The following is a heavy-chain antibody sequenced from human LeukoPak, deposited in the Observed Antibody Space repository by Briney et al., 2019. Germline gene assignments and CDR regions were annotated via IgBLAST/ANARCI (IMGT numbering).Heavy chain of an antibody. CDR1: GFTFSSYG. CDR3: AKDAEIVVVPAALDY. J-gene: IGHJ4*02. V-gene: IGHV3-30*18. Sequence: PGGSLRLSCAASGFTFSSYGMHWVRQAPDKGLEWVAVISYDGSNKYYADSVKGRFTISRDNSKNTLYLQMNSLRAEDTAVYYCAKDAEIVVVPAALDYWGQGTLVTVSS. CDR2: ISYDGSNK. D-gene: IGHD2-2*01.